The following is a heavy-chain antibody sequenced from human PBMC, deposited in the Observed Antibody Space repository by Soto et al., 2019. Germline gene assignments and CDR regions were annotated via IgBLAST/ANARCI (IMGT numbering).Heavy chain of an antibody. CDR2: IIPIFGTA. J-gene: IGHJ6*02. CDR1: GGTFSSYA. Sequence: SVKVSCKASGGTFSSYAISWVRQAPGQGLEWMGGIIPIFGTANYAQKFQGRVTITADKSTSTAYMELSSLRSEDTAVYYCAGTRDFGFPNGMDVWGQGTTVPSP. D-gene: IGHD3-3*01. CDR3: AGTRDFGFPNGMDV. V-gene: IGHV1-69*06.